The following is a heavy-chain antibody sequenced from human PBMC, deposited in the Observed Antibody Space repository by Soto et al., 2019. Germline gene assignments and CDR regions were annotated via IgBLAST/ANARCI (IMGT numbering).Heavy chain of an antibody. Sequence: QVQLVQSGAEVKKPGSSVKVSCKSSGGTVSSDAISGVRQAPGQGLEWMGGIIAIFGTANYAQKFQGRVTITADESTSTAYMELSRLRSEDTAVYYYARDDGIAAAGTGKDYYYYFGMDVWGQGTTVTVSS. CDR1: GGTVSSDA. CDR2: IIAIFGTA. D-gene: IGHD6-13*01. V-gene: IGHV1-69*01. J-gene: IGHJ6*02. CDR3: ARDDGIAAAGTGKDYYYYFGMDV.